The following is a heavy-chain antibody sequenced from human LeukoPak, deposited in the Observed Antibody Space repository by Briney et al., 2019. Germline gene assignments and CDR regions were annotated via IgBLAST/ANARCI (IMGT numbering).Heavy chain of an antibody. V-gene: IGHV3-21*04. Sequence: GGSLRLSCAASGFTFSSYSMNWVRQAPGKGLEWVSSISSSSSYIYYADSVKGRFTISRDNAKNSLYLQMNSLRAEDTAVYYCARSPRSPYSYGSFWFDPWGQGTLVAVSS. CDR2: ISSSSSYI. D-gene: IGHD5-18*01. J-gene: IGHJ5*02. CDR3: ARSPRSPYSYGSFWFDP. CDR1: GFTFSSYS.